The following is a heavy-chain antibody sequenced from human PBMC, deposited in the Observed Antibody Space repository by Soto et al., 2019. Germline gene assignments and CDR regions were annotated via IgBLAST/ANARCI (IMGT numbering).Heavy chain of an antibody. D-gene: IGHD3-22*01. CDR3: TTDSPLTYYYDSSGDY. Sequence: EVQLVESGGGLVKPGGSLRLSCAASGFTFSNAWMSWVRQAPGKGLEWVGRIKSKTDGGTTDYAAPVKGRFTISRDDSKNTLYLQMNSLKTEDTAVYYRTTDSPLTYYYDSSGDYWGQGTLVTVSS. J-gene: IGHJ4*02. CDR2: IKSKTDGGTT. CDR1: GFTFSNAW. V-gene: IGHV3-15*01.